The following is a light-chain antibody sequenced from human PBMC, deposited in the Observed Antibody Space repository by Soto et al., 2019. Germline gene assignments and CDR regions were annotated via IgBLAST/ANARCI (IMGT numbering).Light chain of an antibody. V-gene: IGKV3-11*01. Sequence: EIVMTQSPATLSVSPGERATFSCRASQSVSTNLAWYQQKPGQAPRVLIYDASTRATGIPRRFSGSGSGTDFTLTISSLEPEDFAVYYCQQRSNRFGGGTKVDIK. CDR3: QQRSNR. J-gene: IGKJ4*01. CDR2: DAS. CDR1: QSVSTN.